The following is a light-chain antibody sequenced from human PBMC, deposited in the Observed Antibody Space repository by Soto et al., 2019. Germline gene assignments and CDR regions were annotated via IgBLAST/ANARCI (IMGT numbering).Light chain of an antibody. Sequence: IIVTLSPDTLSLSLGGRATLSCRASQSVSSSYLAWYQQRPGQTPRLLIYGASSRATGIPDRFSGSGSGTDFTLTISRLEPEDFAVYYCQQYGSSYSFGQGTKVDI. CDR2: GAS. V-gene: IGKV3-20*01. J-gene: IGKJ2*03. CDR3: QQYGSSYS. CDR1: QSVSSSY.